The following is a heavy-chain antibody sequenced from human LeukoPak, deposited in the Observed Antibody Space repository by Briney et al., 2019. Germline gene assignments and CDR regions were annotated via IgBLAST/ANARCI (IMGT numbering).Heavy chain of an antibody. V-gene: IGHV3-23*01. CDR1: GFTLRSDA. J-gene: IGHJ5*02. CDR3: EKCTTYTTGWCNWLDP. D-gene: IGHD2/OR15-2a*01. Sequence: PGGSLRLSCAAFGFTLRSDAMTWVRQAPGKGLEWVSSIRGPGTGTHYADSVKGRFTISRDDSKNTVYLQMNSLRAEDTAIYYCEKCTTYTTGWCNWLDPWGQGTLVTVSS. CDR2: IRGPGTGT.